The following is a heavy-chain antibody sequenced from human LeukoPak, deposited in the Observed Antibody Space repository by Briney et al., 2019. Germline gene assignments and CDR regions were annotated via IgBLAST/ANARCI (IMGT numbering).Heavy chain of an antibody. CDR1: GGSISSGDDY. CDR3: ARVLYSYGSGHYYYYYMDV. J-gene: IGHJ6*03. Sequence: SQTLSLTCTVSGGSISSGDDYWSWIRQPPGKGLDWFGYIYYSGSTYYNPSLKSRVTISVDTSKNQFSLKTSSVTAADTAVYYCARVLYSYGSGHYYYYYMDVWGKGTTGTVSS. V-gene: IGHV4-30-4*01. CDR2: IYYSGST. D-gene: IGHD5-18*01.